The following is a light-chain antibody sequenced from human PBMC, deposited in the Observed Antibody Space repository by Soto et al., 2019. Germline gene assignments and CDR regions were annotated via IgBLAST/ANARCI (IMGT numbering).Light chain of an antibody. CDR3: SSYAGSTDYV. CDR1: SSDVGAYDY. V-gene: IGLV2-8*01. CDR2: EVS. Sequence: QSVLTQPASVSGSPGQSITISCTGTSSDVGAYDYVSWYQQHPGKAPKLMIYEVSKRPSGVPDRFSGSKSGNTASLTVSGLQAEDEADYYCSSYAGSTDYVFGTGTKLTV. J-gene: IGLJ1*01.